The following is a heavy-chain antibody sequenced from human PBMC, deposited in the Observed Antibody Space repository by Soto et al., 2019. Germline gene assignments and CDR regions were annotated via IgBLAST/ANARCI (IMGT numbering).Heavy chain of an antibody. J-gene: IGHJ4*02. CDR3: ARLRYCSSTSCYAFDY. Sequence: PGEFLKISCKGSGYSFTSYSIGWVRQMPGKGLEWMGIIYPGDSDTRYSPSFQGQVTISADKSISTAYLQWSSLKASDTAMYYCARLRYCSSTSCYAFDYWGQGTLVTVSS. V-gene: IGHV5-51*01. CDR1: GYSFTSYS. CDR2: IYPGDSDT. D-gene: IGHD2-2*01.